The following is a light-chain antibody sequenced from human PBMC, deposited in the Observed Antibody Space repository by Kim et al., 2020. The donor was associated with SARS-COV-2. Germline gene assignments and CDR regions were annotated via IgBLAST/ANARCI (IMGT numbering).Light chain of an antibody. CDR2: KDS. J-gene: IGLJ2*01. Sequence: PGQTARRTWSGDALPKQYAYWYQQKPGQAPVLVIYKDSERPSGIPERFSGSSSGTTVTLTISGVQAEDEADYYCQSADSSGTYVVFGGGTQLTVL. CDR3: QSADSSGTYVV. V-gene: IGLV3-25*03. CDR1: ALPKQY.